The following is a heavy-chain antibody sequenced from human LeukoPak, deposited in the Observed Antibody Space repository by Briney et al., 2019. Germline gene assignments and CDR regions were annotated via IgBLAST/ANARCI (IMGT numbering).Heavy chain of an antibody. V-gene: IGHV3-23*01. CDR3: ARDSTDGVIPRELHPPFDY. D-gene: IGHD1-7*01. CDR2: IRASGSGT. Sequence: GGSLRLSCAASGFTFSSYDMNWVRQAPGKGLEWVSGIRASGSGTYYADSVKGRFTISRDNSKNTLYLQMNSLRAEDTAVYYCARDSTDGVIPRELHPPFDYWGQGTLVTVSS. CDR1: GFTFSSYD. J-gene: IGHJ4*02.